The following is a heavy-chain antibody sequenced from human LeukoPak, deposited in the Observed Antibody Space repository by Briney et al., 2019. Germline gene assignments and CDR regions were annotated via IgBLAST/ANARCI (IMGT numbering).Heavy chain of an antibody. J-gene: IGHJ3*02. Sequence: SETLSPTCTVSGGSITNSSYYWGWFRQPPGKGLEWIGSMYWRGSNYNPSLKSRVSTSVDTSKNQFIMKLISVTAADTAVYYCARAAYCSTTTCPDAFDIWGQGTKVTVSS. D-gene: IGHD2-2*01. CDR3: ARAAYCSTTTCPDAFDI. V-gene: IGHV4-39*06. CDR2: MYWRGS. CDR1: GGSITNSSYY.